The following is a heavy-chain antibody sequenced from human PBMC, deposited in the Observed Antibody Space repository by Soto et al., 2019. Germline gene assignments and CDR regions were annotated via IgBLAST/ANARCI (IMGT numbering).Heavy chain of an antibody. V-gene: IGHV3-53*01. D-gene: IGHD3-16*01. Sequence: GGSLILSCAASGFTVSSNYMSWVRQAPGKGLEWVSVIYSGGSTYYADSVKGRFTISRDNSKNTLYLQMNSLRAEDTAVYYCARDMGEWRMILIWGQGTMVTVSS. CDR2: IYSGGST. CDR1: GFTVSSNY. J-gene: IGHJ3*02. CDR3: ARDMGEWRMILI.